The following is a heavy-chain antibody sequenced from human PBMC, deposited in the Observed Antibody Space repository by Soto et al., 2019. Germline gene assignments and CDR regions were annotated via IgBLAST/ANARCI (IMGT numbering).Heavy chain of an antibody. J-gene: IGHJ4*02. D-gene: IGHD6-19*01. V-gene: IGHV4-4*02. Sequence: SETLPLTWAVSCGSISSSNWCRWVRQPQGKGLEWIGEIYHSGSTNYNPSLKSRVTISVDKSKNQFSLKLSSVTAADTAVYYCARESAHQAVAGTLDYSGQGTLVTVSS. CDR1: CGSISSSNW. CDR3: ARESAHQAVAGTLDY. CDR2: IYHSGST.